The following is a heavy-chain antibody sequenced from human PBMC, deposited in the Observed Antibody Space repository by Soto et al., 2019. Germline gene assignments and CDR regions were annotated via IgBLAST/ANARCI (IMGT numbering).Heavy chain of an antibody. CDR2: INHSGST. CDR3: ARGLNYDFWSGYPSSYYYYGMDV. J-gene: IGHJ6*02. CDR1: GGSFSGYY. V-gene: IGHV4-34*01. D-gene: IGHD3-3*01. Sequence: ETLSLTCAVYGGSFSGYYWSWIRQPPGKGLEWIGEINHSGSTNYNPSLKSRVTISVDTSKNQFSLKLSSVTAADTAVYYCARGLNYDFWSGYPSSYYYYGMDVWGQGTTVTVSS.